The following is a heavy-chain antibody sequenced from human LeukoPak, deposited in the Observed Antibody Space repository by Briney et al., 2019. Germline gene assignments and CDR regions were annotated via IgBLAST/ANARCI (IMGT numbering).Heavy chain of an antibody. J-gene: IGHJ4*02. CDR1: GLTFSGYS. Sequence: PGGSLRLSCEASGLTFSGYSMNWVRQAPGKGLEWVSYILTSGSDMNYADSVKGRFTISRDNAKNSLYLQMNSLRDEDTAVYYCARILGYTQDHWGQGTLVTVSS. V-gene: IGHV3-48*02. D-gene: IGHD5-18*01. CDR3: ARILGYTQDH. CDR2: ILTSGSDM.